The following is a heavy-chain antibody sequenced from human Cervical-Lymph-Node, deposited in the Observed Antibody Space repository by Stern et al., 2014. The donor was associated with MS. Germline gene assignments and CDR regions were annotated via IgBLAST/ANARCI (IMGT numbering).Heavy chain of an antibody. J-gene: IGHJ3*02. CDR2: IHSGGNT. CDR3: ARREWQLLRGAFDI. Sequence: QLQLQESGPGLVKPSETLSLTCTVSGDSISSSSYYWGWIRQSPGKGLEWIGSIHSGGNTNYNPSLKSRVTLSRDTSKNQFSLTLSLVTAADTAVYYCARREWQLLRGAFDIWGQGTLVTVSS. D-gene: IGHD5-12*01. V-gene: IGHV4-39*01. CDR1: GDSISSSSYY.